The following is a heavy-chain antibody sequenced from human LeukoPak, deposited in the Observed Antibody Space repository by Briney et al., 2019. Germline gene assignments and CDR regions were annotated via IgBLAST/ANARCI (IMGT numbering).Heavy chain of an antibody. CDR2: IYYSGGT. CDR1: GGSINSYF. D-gene: IGHD2-15*01. J-gene: IGHJ4*02. CDR3: ARHVTVHYSSFDY. V-gene: IGHV4-59*08. Sequence: SETLSLTCTVSGGSINSYFWSWIRQPPGKGLEWIGYIYYSGGTNYNPSLKSRVTISEDTSKKQFSLNLTSVTAADTAVYYCARHVTVHYSSFDYWGQGTLVTVPS.